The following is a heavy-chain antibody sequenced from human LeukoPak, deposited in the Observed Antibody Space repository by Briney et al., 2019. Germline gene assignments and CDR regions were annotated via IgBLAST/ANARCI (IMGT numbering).Heavy chain of an antibody. D-gene: IGHD2-15*01. CDR3: ARGYCSGGSCYSYYYYNYMDV. J-gene: IGHJ6*03. CDR2: IHYSGST. Sequence: TGGPLRLSCAASGFTFSSYNINWIRQPPGKGLEWIGSIHYSGSTNYNPSLKSRVTISVDTSKNQFSLKLSSVTAADTAVYYCARGYCSGGSCYSYYYYNYMDVWGKGTTVTVSS. V-gene: IGHV4-59*12. CDR1: GFTFSSYN.